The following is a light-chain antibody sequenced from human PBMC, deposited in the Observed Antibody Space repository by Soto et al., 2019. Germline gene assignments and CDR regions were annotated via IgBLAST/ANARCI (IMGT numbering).Light chain of an antibody. CDR2: VVS. Sequence: DIQLTQSPSSLSASVGDRVTITCRASQTISRNLNWYQQKPGEAPRLLMYVVSTLQGGVPSRFGGSESGTDYALSRSSVQPDDSATYYCEQSYSIPYAFGQGTKLEIK. V-gene: IGKV1-39*01. CDR1: QTISRN. J-gene: IGKJ2*01. CDR3: EQSYSIPYA.